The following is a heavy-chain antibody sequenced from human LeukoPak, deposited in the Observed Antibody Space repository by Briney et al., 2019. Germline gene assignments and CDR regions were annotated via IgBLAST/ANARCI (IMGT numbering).Heavy chain of an antibody. CDR2: MHDSGIT. Sequence: PSETLSLTCTVSGGSISSYHCSWIRQPPGKGLEWIGYMHDSGITNYNPSLESRVTISVDTSKNQFSLKLNSVTAADTAVYYCATGRDAYKTGYWGQGTPVTVSS. D-gene: IGHD5-24*01. CDR1: GGSISSYH. J-gene: IGHJ4*02. CDR3: ATGRDAYKTGY. V-gene: IGHV4-59*01.